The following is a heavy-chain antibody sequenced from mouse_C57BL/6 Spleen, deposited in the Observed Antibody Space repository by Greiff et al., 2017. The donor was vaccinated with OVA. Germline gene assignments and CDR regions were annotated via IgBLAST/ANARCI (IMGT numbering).Heavy chain of an antibody. CDR2: IRSKSNNYAT. J-gene: IGHJ3*01. D-gene: IGHD2-4*01. Sequence: GGGLVQPKGSLKLSCAASGFSFNTYAMNWVRQAPGKGLEWVARIRSKSNNYATYYADSVKDRFTISRDDSESMLYLQMNNLKTEDTAMYYCVRPYDYEFAYWGQGTLVTVSA. CDR3: VRPYDYEFAY. V-gene: IGHV10-1*01. CDR1: GFSFNTYA.